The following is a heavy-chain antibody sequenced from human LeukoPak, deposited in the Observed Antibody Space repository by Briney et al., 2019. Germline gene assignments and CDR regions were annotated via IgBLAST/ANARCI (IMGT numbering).Heavy chain of an antibody. CDR3: ARNMSGDPFFDY. V-gene: IGHV3-48*03. D-gene: IGHD3-10*02. J-gene: IGHJ4*02. CDR1: GFTFSTYE. CDR2: ISRGAITI. Sequence: GGSLRLSCAASGFTFSTYEMNWVRQAPGKGLEWVSSISRGAITIYYADSVKGRFTISRDNAKNSLYLQMNSLRAEDTAVYYCARNMSGDPFFDYWGQGTLVTVSS.